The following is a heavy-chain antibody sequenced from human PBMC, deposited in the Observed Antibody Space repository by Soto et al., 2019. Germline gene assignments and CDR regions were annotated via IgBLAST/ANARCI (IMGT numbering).Heavy chain of an antibody. CDR1: GYTFTSYA. CDR2: INAGNGNT. D-gene: IGHD6-13*01. Sequence: ASVKVSCKASGYTFTSYAMHWVRQAPGQRLEWMGWINAGNGNTKYSQKFQGRVTITRDTSASTVYMELSSLSSEDTAVYYCARDRQQLNWFDPWGQGTLVTVSS. J-gene: IGHJ5*02. V-gene: IGHV1-3*01. CDR3: ARDRQQLNWFDP.